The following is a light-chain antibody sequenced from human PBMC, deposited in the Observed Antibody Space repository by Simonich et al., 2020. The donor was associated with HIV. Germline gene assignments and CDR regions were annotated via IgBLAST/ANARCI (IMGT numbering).Light chain of an antibody. V-gene: IGKV3-15*01. CDR2: GAS. J-gene: IGKJ1*01. Sequence: EIVLTQSPATLSVSPWERATLSCRASQSVSSNLAWYQQKPGQAPRLLIYGASTRATGIPARFSGSGSGTEFTLTISSLQSEDFAVYYCQQYGSSHPWTFGQGTKVEIK. CDR1: QSVSSN. CDR3: QQYGSSHPWT.